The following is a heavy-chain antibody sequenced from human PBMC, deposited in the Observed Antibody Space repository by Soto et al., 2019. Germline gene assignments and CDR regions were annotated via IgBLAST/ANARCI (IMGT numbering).Heavy chain of an antibody. CDR2: IYYSGST. Sequence: QLQLQESGPGLVKPSETLSLTCTVSGGSISSSSYYWGWIRQPPGKGLEWIGSIYYSGSTYYNPSLKSRVTISVDTSKNQCSLKLSSVTAADTAVYYCARHTGSYYLFYFDYWGQGTLVTVSS. CDR1: GGSISSSSYY. D-gene: IGHD1-26*01. V-gene: IGHV4-39*01. J-gene: IGHJ4*02. CDR3: ARHTGSYYLFYFDY.